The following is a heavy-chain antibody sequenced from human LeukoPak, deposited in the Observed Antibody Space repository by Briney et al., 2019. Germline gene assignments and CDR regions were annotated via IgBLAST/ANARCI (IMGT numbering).Heavy chain of an antibody. J-gene: IGHJ4*02. D-gene: IGHD2-15*01. Sequence: GGSLRLSCAASGFTFSSYAMSWVRQAPGNGLEWVAAISGSGGSTYYADSVKGRFTISRDNSKNTLYLQMNSLRAEDTAVYYCAKNRLRSVVAATHLGYWGQGTLVTVSS. V-gene: IGHV3-23*01. CDR3: AKNRLRSVVAATHLGY. CDR1: GFTFSSYA. CDR2: ISGSGGST.